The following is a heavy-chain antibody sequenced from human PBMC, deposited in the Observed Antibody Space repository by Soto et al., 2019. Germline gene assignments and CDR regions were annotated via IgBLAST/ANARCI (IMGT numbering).Heavy chain of an antibody. CDR2: ISVGSYAI. J-gene: IGHJ4*02. Sequence: EVQLVESGGGLVQPGGDLRLSCVASGFTFDNYAMNWVRQAPGKGLEWLSWISVGSYAIEYSDSVNGRFTIPRDNAKTSLYLQLNSLKDEDTAVYYWSRYHPWAFDYWGQGTLVPGTS. V-gene: IGHV3-48*02. CDR3: SRYHPWAFDY. D-gene: IGHD2-2*01. CDR1: GFTFDNYA.